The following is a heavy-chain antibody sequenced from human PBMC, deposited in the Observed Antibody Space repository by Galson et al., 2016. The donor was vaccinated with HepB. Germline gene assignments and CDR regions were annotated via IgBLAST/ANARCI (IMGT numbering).Heavy chain of an antibody. D-gene: IGHD5-12*01. Sequence: SLRLSCAASGFTFSSYVMHWVRQTPGKGLEWVAIISYDGSNKYYADSVKGRFTISRDNSKNTLYLQMNSLRDEDTAVYYCARDTPLDSDFDSYYFDDWGQGTLVTVSS. CDR3: ARDTPLDSDFDSYYFDD. J-gene: IGHJ4*02. CDR2: ISYDGSNK. V-gene: IGHV3-30-3*01. CDR1: GFTFSSYV.